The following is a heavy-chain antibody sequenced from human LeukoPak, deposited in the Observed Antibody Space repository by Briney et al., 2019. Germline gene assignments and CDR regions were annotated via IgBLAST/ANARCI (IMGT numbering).Heavy chain of an antibody. D-gene: IGHD5-18*01. CDR1: VDTFSSYA. Sequence: ASVKVSCKASVDTFSSYAISWVRHAPGQGLERVGGIIPIFGTANYAQKFQGRVKITTDGSTSTAYMELSSLRSEDTAVYYCAREVLASVGYSYGFGFWFDPWGQGTLVTVSS. CDR2: IIPIFGTA. J-gene: IGHJ5*02. V-gene: IGHV1-69*05. CDR3: AREVLASVGYSYGFGFWFDP.